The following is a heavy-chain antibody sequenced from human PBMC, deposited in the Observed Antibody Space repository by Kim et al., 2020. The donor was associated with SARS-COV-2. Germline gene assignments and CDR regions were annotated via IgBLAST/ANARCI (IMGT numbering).Heavy chain of an antibody. D-gene: IGHD4-4*01. CDR2: INHSGST. Sequence: SETLSLTCAVYGGSFSGYYWSWIRQPPGKGLEWIGEINHSGSTNYNPSLKSRVTISVDTSKNQFSLKLSSVTAADTAVYYCARTPTRMKSTVTTREPYYFDYWGQGTLVTVSS. CDR1: GGSFSGYY. V-gene: IGHV4-34*01. CDR3: ARTPTRMKSTVTTREPYYFDY. J-gene: IGHJ4*02.